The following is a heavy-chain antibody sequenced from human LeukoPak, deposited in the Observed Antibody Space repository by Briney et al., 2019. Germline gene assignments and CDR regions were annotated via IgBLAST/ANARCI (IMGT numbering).Heavy chain of an antibody. CDR3: ARDGEWLAWGPNYYYYMDV. V-gene: IGHV1-18*04. D-gene: IGHD3-3*01. CDR1: GYTFTGYY. Sequence: GASVKVSCKASGYTFTGYYMHWVRQAPGQGLEWMGWISAYNGNTNYAQKLQGRVTMTTDTSTSTAYMELRSLRSDDTAVYYCARDGEWLAWGPNYYYYMDVWGKGTTVTVSS. CDR2: ISAYNGNT. J-gene: IGHJ6*03.